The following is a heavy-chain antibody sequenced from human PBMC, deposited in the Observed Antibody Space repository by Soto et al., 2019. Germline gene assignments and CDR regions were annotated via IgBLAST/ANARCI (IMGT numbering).Heavy chain of an antibody. CDR1: GFTFSDHY. J-gene: IGHJ4*02. CDR3: ARVWGHYSERGVVGYGGFDY. V-gene: IGHV3-72*01. Sequence: EVQLVESGGGLVQPGGSLRLSCAASGFTFSDHYMDWVRQAPGKGLEWVGRTRNKANSYTTEYAASVKGRFTISRDDSTNTLYLQRSSLKAEDTTVNYCARVWGHYSERGVVGYGGFDYWGQGTLVTVSS. CDR2: TRNKANSYTT. D-gene: IGHD3-22*01.